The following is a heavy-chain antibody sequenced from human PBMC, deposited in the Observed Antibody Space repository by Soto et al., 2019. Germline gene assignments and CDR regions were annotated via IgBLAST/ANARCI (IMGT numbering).Heavy chain of an antibody. D-gene: IGHD2-21*02. Sequence: EILSLTVIDSGECISSSSYDWGWIRQPPGKGLEWIGSIYYSGRTYYNPSFKSRVTISIDTSKNQFSLKLSSVTATDTAVYYCARQRTTVVTQAYFDHWGQGALVTVSS. J-gene: IGHJ4*02. CDR3: ARQRTTVVTQAYFDH. V-gene: IGHV4-39*01. CDR2: IYYSGRT. CDR1: GECISSSSYD.